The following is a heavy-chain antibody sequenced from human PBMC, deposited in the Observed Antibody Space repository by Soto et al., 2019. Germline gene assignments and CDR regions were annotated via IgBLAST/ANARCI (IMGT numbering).Heavy chain of an antibody. V-gene: IGHV1-69*01. D-gene: IGHD2-2*01. J-gene: IGHJ5*02. CDR2: IIPIFGTA. CDR3: AKDTGDCSSISCNPGNNWFDP. CDR1: GGTFSSYA. Sequence: QVQLVQSGAEVKKPGSSVKVSCKASGGTFSSYAISWVRQAPGQGLEWMGGIIPIFGTANYAQKFQGRVTITADESTSTAYMELSSLRSEDTAVYYCAKDTGDCSSISCNPGNNWFDPWGQGTLVTVSS.